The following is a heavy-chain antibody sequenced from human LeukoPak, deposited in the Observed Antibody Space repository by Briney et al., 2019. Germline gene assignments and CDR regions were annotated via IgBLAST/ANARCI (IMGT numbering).Heavy chain of an antibody. CDR2: INPNSGGT. CDR1: GYTFTGYY. V-gene: IGHV1-2*02. D-gene: IGHD3-10*01. Sequence: ASVKVSCKASGYTFTGYYMHWVRQAPGQGLEWMGWINPNSGGTNYAQKFQGRVTMTRDKSIRTAYMELSRLTSDDTAVYYCARDPSVGYYGSGSIDYWGQGTLVTVSS. J-gene: IGHJ4*02. CDR3: ARDPSVGYYGSGSIDY.